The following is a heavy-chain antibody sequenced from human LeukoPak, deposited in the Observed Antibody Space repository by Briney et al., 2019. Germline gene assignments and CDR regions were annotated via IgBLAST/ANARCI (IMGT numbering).Heavy chain of an antibody. CDR3: VNDKWIDH. D-gene: IGHD2-8*01. V-gene: IGHV3-64D*09. J-gene: IGHJ4*02. CDR2: IDINGGRT. Sequence: GGSLRLSCSVSGFTFSSYTMHWVRQAPGKGLEYVSSIDINGGRTYYADSVKGRFTISRDNSKNMLYLQMSGLRAEDTAAYYCVNDKWIDHWGQGTLVTVSS. CDR1: GFTFSSYT.